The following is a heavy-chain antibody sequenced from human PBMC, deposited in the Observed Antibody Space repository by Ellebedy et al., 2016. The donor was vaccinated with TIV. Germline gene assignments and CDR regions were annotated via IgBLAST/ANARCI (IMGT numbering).Heavy chain of an antibody. Sequence: GGSLRLXCATSGFAFNNFFMSWVRQAPGKGLEWVSAISGSGGSTYYADSVKGRFTISRDNSKNTLYLQMNSLRAEDTAVYYCAKDDEAGWGQGTLVTVSS. CDR2: ISGSGGST. V-gene: IGHV3-23*01. CDR1: GFAFNNFF. D-gene: IGHD6-19*01. J-gene: IGHJ4*02. CDR3: AKDDEAG.